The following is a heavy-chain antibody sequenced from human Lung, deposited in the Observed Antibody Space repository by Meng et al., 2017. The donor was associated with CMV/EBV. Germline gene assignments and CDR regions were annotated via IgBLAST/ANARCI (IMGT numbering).Heavy chain of an antibody. CDR2: ISSSGSTI. CDR3: ASHRYSGSYYPPAWFDP. Sequence: SLKISCAASGFTFSDYYMSWIRQAPGKGLEWVSYISSSGSTIYYADSVKGRFTISRDNAKNSLYLQMNSLRAEDTAVYYCASHRYSGSYYPPAWFDPRGQGTLVTVSS. V-gene: IGHV3-11*01. CDR1: GFTFSDYY. J-gene: IGHJ5*02. D-gene: IGHD1-26*01.